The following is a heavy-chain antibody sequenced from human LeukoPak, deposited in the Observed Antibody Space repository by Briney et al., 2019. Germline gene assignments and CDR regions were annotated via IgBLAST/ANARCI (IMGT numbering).Heavy chain of an antibody. J-gene: IGHJ2*01. CDR2: INHSGST. D-gene: IGHD6-13*01. Sequence: PSETLSLTCAVYGGSFSGYYWSWIRQPPGKGLEWIGEINHSGSTNYNPSLKSQVTISVDTSKNQFSLKLSSVTAADTAVYYCACDSSSFDLWGRGTLVTVSS. V-gene: IGHV4-34*01. CDR3: ACDSSSFDL. CDR1: GGSFSGYY.